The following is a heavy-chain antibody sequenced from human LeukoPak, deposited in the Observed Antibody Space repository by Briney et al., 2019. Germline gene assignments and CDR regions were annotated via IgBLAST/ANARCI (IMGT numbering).Heavy chain of an antibody. D-gene: IGHD3-10*01. CDR3: ARPRYHYGSGGYGAFDI. CDR1: GFTFSSYE. Sequence: GGSLRLSCAASGFTFSSYEMNWVRQARGRGLEWVSYISRSGSTIYYADSVKGRITISRDNAKNSLYLQMNSLRAEDTALYYCARPRYHYGSGGYGAFDIWGQGTMVTVSS. V-gene: IGHV3-48*03. J-gene: IGHJ3*02. CDR2: ISRSGSTI.